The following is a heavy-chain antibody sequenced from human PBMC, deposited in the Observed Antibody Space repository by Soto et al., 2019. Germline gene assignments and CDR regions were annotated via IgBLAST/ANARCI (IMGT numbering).Heavy chain of an antibody. J-gene: IGHJ5*02. CDR3: AKRSARGALPGSVGNWFDP. CDR2: ISFDGSDE. V-gene: IGHV3-30*18. Sequence: QMLLVESGGGVVQPGRSLRLSCVASEFTFRSYGMHWVRQAPGKGLEWLGVISFDGSDEYYADSVKGRFTISRDNSKNTLYLQMTSLRIDDTAVYYCAKRSARGALPGSVGNWFDPWGRGTLVTVSS. D-gene: IGHD3-10*01. CDR1: EFTFRSYG.